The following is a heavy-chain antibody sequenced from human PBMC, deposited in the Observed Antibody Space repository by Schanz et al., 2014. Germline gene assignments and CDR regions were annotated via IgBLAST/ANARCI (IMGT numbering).Heavy chain of an antibody. CDR2: MNPNSGNT. Sequence: QVHLVQSGAEVHKPGASLKISCKASGYTFTNFFLHWVRQAPGQGLEWMGWMNPNSGNTGYAQKFQGRVTKTRNTSISTAYKELNSLRSEDTAVYYWARLGPGIAVACSVLDSYYYYMDVWGEGTTVTVSS. J-gene: IGHJ6*03. CDR1: GYTFTNFF. V-gene: IGHV1-8*02. CDR3: ARLGPGIAVACSVLDSYYYYMDV. D-gene: IGHD6-19*01.